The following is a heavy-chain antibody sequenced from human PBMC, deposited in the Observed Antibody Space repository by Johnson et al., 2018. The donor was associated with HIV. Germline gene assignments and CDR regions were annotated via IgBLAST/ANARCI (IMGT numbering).Heavy chain of an antibody. Sequence: VTLVEPVGGLVQPGGSLRLSCAASGFTFSSYAMSWVRQAPGKGLEWVSVIYSPGSTNYAASVKGRFTISRDNSKNTLYLQMNSLRAEDTAVYYCAKNGARGDAFDIWGQGTMVTVSS. J-gene: IGHJ3*02. CDR3: AKNGARGDAFDI. V-gene: IGHV3-66*02. D-gene: IGHD2-8*01. CDR2: IYSPGST. CDR1: GFTFSSYA.